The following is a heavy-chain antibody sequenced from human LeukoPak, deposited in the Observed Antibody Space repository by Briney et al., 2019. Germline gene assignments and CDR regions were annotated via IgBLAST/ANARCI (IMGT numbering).Heavy chain of an antibody. V-gene: IGHV3-33*01. Sequence: GGSLRLSCAASGFTFSSYGMHWVRQAPGKGLEWVAVIWYDGSNKYYADSVKGRFTISRDNSKNTLYLQMNSLRAEDTAVYYCASSLRRIVGATGVDYWGQGTLATVSS. CDR1: GFTFSSYG. CDR3: ASSLRRIVGATGVDY. D-gene: IGHD1-26*01. J-gene: IGHJ4*02. CDR2: IWYDGSNK.